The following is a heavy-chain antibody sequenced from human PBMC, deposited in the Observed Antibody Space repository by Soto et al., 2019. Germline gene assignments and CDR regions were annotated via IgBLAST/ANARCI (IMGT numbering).Heavy chain of an antibody. CDR2: ISYSGST. CDR3: AREVSPNSRGWYTVLVRWFDP. V-gene: IGHV4-31*03. CDR1: GGSINSGDYY. D-gene: IGHD6-19*01. J-gene: IGHJ5*02. Sequence: QVQLQESGPGLVKPSQTLSLTCTVSGGSINSGDYYWSWVRQLPGEGLEWIGFISYSGSTYYNPSLESRVTISLDTSKNQFPLELNSVTAAASAVYYCAREVSPNSRGWYTVLVRWFDPWGQGTLVTVSS.